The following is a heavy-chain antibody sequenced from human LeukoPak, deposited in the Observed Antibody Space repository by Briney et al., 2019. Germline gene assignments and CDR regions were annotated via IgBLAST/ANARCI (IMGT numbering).Heavy chain of an antibody. V-gene: IGHV3-23*01. CDR2: ISGSGGST. D-gene: IGHD2-21*01. CDR1: GFTFSSYA. J-gene: IGHJ5*01. CDR3: AKDTRQYYSREWFDS. Sequence: AGGSLRLSCAASGFTFSSYAMSWVRQAPGKGLEWVSAISGSGGSTYYADSVKGRFTISRDNSKNTLYLQMNSLRAEDTAVYYCAKDTRQYYSREWFDSWGQGTLVTVSS.